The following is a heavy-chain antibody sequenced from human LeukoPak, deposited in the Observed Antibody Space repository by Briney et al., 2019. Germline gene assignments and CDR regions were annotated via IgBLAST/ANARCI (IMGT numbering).Heavy chain of an antibody. CDR1: GFTYSDYW. Sequence: GGSLRLSCAASGFTYSDYWMSWARPAPEVGVEWVANIETDGDEKNHVDSVRGRFTISRDNARNSLYLQVSSLRVEDTAVYYCARDIPSGFYTPDYWGRGTLVTVSS. J-gene: IGHJ4*02. CDR3: ARDIPSGFYTPDY. D-gene: IGHD5-12*01. V-gene: IGHV3-7*01. CDR2: IETDGDEK.